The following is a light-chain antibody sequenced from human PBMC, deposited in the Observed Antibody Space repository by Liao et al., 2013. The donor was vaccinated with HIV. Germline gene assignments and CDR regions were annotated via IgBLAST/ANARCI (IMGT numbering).Light chain of an antibody. CDR2: YDS. V-gene: IGLV3-21*01. CDR3: QVWDSSNNHLV. CDR1: NIGSKS. Sequence: SYELAQPPSVSVAPGKTARITCGGNNIGSKSVHWYQQKPGQAPVVVIYYDSDRPSGIPERFSGSNSGNTATLTISRVEAGDEADYYCQVWDSSNNHLVFGGGTKLTVL. J-gene: IGLJ3*02.